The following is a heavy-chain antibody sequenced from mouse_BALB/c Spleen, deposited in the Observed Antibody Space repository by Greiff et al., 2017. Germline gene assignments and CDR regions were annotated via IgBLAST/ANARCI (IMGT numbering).Heavy chain of an antibody. CDR3: ARSGGNYWVDWYFDV. Sequence: QVQLQQSGAELARPGASVKMSCKASGYTFTSYTMHWVKQRPGQGLEWIGYINPSSGYTNYNQKFKDKATLTADKSSSTDYMQLSSLTSEDSAVYYCARSGGNYWVDWYFDVWGAGTTVTVSS. J-gene: IGHJ1*01. CDR1: GYTFTSYT. D-gene: IGHD2-1*01. CDR2: INPSSGYT. V-gene: IGHV1-4*01.